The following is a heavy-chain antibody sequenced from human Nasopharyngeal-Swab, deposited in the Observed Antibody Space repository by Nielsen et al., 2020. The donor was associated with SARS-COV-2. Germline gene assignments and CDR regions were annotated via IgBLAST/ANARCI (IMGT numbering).Heavy chain of an antibody. Sequence: GGSLRLSCAASGFTFSNYAMGWVRQAPGKGLEGVSAISGSGANTYYADSLRGRVTISRDNSKNTMYLEMNSLGAEDSAVYYCTRVSSKEYYYDTSVLGHWGQGTLVTVSS. CDR3: TRVSSKEYYYDTSVLGH. D-gene: IGHD3-22*01. J-gene: IGHJ5*02. CDR2: ISGSGANT. CDR1: GFTFSNYA. V-gene: IGHV3-23*01.